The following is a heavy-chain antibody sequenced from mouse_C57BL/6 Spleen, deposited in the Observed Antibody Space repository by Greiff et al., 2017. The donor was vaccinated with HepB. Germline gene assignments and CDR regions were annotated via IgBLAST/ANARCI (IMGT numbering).Heavy chain of an antibody. CDR3: ARHTHYYGSRGGYFDV. CDR2: ISGGGGNT. J-gene: IGHJ1*03. CDR1: GFTFSSYT. Sequence: EVMLVESGGGLVKPGGSLKLSCAASGFTFSSYTMSWVRQTPEKRLEWVATISGGGGNTYYPDSVKGRFTISRDNAKNTLYLQMSSLRSEDTALYYCARHTHYYGSRGGYFDVWGTGTTVTVSS. D-gene: IGHD1-1*01. V-gene: IGHV5-9*01.